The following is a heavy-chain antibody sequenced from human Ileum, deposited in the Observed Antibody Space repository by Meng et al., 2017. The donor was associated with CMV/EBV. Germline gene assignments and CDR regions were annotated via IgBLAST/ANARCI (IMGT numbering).Heavy chain of an antibody. Sequence: QVQRPGSGPGLVKPSEALSLICTSSGAPINNGMDFWAGIRQSPGKGLEWIGSVHNNGGTYHNPSLRSRVTISVDTSKHQFSLRMNSVTAADTAIYYCAKDLPRGPSDYWSQGTLVTVSS. CDR2: VHNNGGT. V-gene: IGHV4-39*07. D-gene: IGHD3-10*01. CDR1: GAPINNGMDF. CDR3: AKDLPRGPSDY. J-gene: IGHJ4*02.